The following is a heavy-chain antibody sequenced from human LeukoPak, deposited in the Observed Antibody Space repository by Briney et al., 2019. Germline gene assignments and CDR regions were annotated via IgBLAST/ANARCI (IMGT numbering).Heavy chain of an antibody. CDR3: ARRVDGSGRYRGYYYYMDV. CDR2: ISYDGSNK. J-gene: IGHJ6*03. V-gene: IGHV3-30*03. D-gene: IGHD3-10*01. Sequence: PGGSLRLSCAASGFTFSSYGMHWVRQAPGKGLEWVAVISYDGSNKYYADSVKGRFTISRDNAKNSLYLQMNSLRAEDTALYYCARRVDGSGRYRGYYYYMDVWGKGTTVTISS. CDR1: GFTFSSYG.